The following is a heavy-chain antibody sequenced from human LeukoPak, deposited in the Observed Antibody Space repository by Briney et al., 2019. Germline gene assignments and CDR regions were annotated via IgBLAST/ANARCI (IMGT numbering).Heavy chain of an antibody. V-gene: IGHV4-39*01. D-gene: IGHD3/OR15-3a*01. CDR2: IYYSGNT. J-gene: IGHJ4*02. Sequence: SETLSLTCTVSGGSISSSSYYWGWIRQPPGKGLEWIGSIYYSGNTYYNASLKSQVSISIDTSKNQFSLRLTSVTAADTAVYYCARQTGSGLFILPGGQGTLVTVSS. CDR1: GGSISSSSYY. CDR3: ARQTGSGLFILP.